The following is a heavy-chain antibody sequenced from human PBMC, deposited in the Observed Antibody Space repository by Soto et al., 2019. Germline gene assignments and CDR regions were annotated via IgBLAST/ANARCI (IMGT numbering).Heavy chain of an antibody. Sequence: PSETLSLTCTVSGGSISSGGYYWSWIRQHPGKGLEWIGYIFHSGSTYYNPSLRSRVATSFDTSKNQFALNLTSVTAADTAVYYCARGGHEDNWFAPRGQGTLDTVSS. CDR2: IFHSGST. D-gene: IGHD3-16*01. V-gene: IGHV4-31*03. CDR1: GGSISSGGYY. CDR3: ARGGHEDNWFAP. J-gene: IGHJ5*01.